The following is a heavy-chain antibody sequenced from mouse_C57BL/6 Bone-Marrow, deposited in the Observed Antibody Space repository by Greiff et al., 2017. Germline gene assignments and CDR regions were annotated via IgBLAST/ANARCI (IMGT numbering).Heavy chain of an antibody. D-gene: IGHD1-1*01. CDR1: GYTFTSYW. J-gene: IGHJ2*01. CDR2: IHPNSGST. V-gene: IGHV1-64*01. Sequence: QVQLQQPGAELVKPGASVKLSCKASGYTFTSYWMHWVKQRPGQGLEWIGMIHPNSGSTNDNEKFKSKATLTVDKSSSTAYMQLSSLTAKDSAVYYCARMVLLRGGYYFDYWGRGTTLTVSS. CDR3: ARMVLLRGGYYFDY.